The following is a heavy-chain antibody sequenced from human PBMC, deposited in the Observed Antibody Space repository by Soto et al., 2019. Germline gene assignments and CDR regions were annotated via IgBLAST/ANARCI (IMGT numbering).Heavy chain of an antibody. V-gene: IGHV4-59*08. Sequence: PSETLSLTCTFSGGSIISYYSSCIRQPPGKGLEWIGHIYYSGSTNYNPSLKSRVTISVDTSKNQFSLKLSSVTAADTAVYYCARRGHYGSSYGMDVWGQGTTVTVSS. CDR2: IYYSGST. CDR1: GGSIISYY. D-gene: IGHD3-10*01. CDR3: ARRGHYGSSYGMDV. J-gene: IGHJ6*02.